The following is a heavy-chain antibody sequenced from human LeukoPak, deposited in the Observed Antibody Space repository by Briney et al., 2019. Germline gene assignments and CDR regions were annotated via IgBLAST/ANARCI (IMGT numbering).Heavy chain of an antibody. Sequence: PGGSLRLSCAASGFTFSSYAMHWVRQAPGKGLEWVAVISYDGSNKYYADSVKGRFTISRDNSKNTLHLQMNSLRPEDTAVYYCAKVACSDSSCFFSDYWGQGTLVTVSS. CDR1: GFTFSSYA. V-gene: IGHV3-30-3*01. D-gene: IGHD6-19*01. J-gene: IGHJ4*02. CDR3: AKVACSDSSCFFSDY. CDR2: ISYDGSNK.